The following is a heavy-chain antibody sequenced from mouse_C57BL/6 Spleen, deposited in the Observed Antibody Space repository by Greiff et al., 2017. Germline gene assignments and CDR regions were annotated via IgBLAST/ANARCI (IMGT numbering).Heavy chain of an antibody. CDR3: ARHEGRYDYDGGGFDY. CDR1: GYTFTEYT. Sequence: QVQLQQSGAELVKPGASVKLSCKASGYTFTEYTIHWVKQRSGQGLEWIGWFYPGSGSIKYNEKFKDKATLTADKSSSTVYMELSRLTSEDSAVYFCARHEGRYDYDGGGFDYWGQGTTLTVSS. V-gene: IGHV1-62-2*01. CDR2: FYPGSGSI. J-gene: IGHJ2*01. D-gene: IGHD2-4*01.